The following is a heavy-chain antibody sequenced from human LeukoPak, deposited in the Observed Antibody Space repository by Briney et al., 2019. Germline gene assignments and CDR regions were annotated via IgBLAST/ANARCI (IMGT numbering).Heavy chain of an antibody. CDR1: GGSFSGYY. J-gene: IGHJ4*02. CDR3: ARGERGYSYGYES. Sequence: SETLSLTCAVYGGSFSGYYWSWIRQPPGKGLEWIGEINHSGSTNYNPSLKSRVTIPVDTSKNQFSLKLSSVTAADTAVYYCARGERGYSYGYESWGQGTLVTVSS. D-gene: IGHD5-18*01. CDR2: INHSGST. V-gene: IGHV4-34*01.